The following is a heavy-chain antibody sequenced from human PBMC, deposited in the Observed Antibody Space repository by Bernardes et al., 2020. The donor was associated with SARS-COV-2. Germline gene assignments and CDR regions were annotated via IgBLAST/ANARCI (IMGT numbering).Heavy chain of an antibody. CDR3: ARGQQSSGYSY. V-gene: IGHV4-34*01. Sequence: SETLSLTCAVYGGSFSGYYWSWIRQPPGKGLEWIGEINHSGSTNYNPSLKSRVTISVDTSKNQFSLKLSSVTAADTAVYYCARGQQSSGYSYWGQGTLVTVSS. CDR2: INHSGST. D-gene: IGHD3-22*01. J-gene: IGHJ4*02. CDR1: GGSFSGYY.